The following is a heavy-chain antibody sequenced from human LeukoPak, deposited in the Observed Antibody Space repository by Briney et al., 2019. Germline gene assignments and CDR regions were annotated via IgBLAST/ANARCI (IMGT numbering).Heavy chain of an antibody. D-gene: IGHD6-13*01. CDR2: IWYDGDNK. V-gene: IGHV3-33*01. Sequence: SLRRSCAASGFTFSSYGMHWVRQAPGKGLEWVAVIWYDGDNKYYADSVKGRFTISRDNSKNTLYLQMNSLRAEDTAVYYCARDGIAAAGQYYCYGMDDWGQGTTVTVSS. J-gene: IGHJ6*02. CDR1: GFTFSSYG. CDR3: ARDGIAAAGQYYCYGMDD.